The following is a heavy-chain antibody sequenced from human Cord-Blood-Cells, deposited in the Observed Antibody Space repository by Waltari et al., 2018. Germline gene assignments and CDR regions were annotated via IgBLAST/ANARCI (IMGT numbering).Heavy chain of an antibody. CDR2: IYYSVIT. J-gene: IGHJ5*02. Sequence: QLQLQESGPGLVKPSETLSLTCTVSGGSISSSSYYWGWIRQPPGKGLEGIGSIYYSVITYYHPSLKSGVTISVDTSKNQFSLKLSSVTAADTAVYYCARQRIRTEYSSSSSYNWFDPWGQGTLVTVSS. D-gene: IGHD6-6*01. CDR1: GGSISSSSYY. V-gene: IGHV4-39*01. CDR3: ARQRIRTEYSSSSSYNWFDP.